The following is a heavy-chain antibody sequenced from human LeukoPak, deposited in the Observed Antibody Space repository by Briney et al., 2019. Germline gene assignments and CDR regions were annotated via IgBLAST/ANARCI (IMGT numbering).Heavy chain of an antibody. J-gene: IGHJ4*02. Sequence: PGGSLRLSCVASEFTFSSRDWMTWVRQAPGKGLEWVSGITGSGSGTYCADSVKGQFTISRDNAKNTLYLQMNSLRVEDTAVYYCAKSGERRRPYYFDYWGQGTLVTVSS. CDR3: AKSGERRRPYYFDY. CDR2: ITGSGSGT. V-gene: IGHV3-23*01. D-gene: IGHD3-10*01. CDR1: EFTFSSRDW.